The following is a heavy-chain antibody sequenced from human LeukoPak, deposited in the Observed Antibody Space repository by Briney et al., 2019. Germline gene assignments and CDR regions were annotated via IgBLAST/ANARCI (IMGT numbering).Heavy chain of an antibody. D-gene: IGHD6-13*01. J-gene: IGHJ4*02. CDR1: GGTLCSYS. Sequence: SLKVSRQASGGTLCSYSISWVRQAPGQRLEWIGGIIPIFGTANYAQKFQGRVTITADESTSTAYMELSSLRSEDTAVYYCAREAPPGDSSSWYGQIDYWGQGTLVTVSS. CDR3: AREAPPGDSSSWYGQIDY. CDR2: IIPIFGTA. V-gene: IGHV1-69*13.